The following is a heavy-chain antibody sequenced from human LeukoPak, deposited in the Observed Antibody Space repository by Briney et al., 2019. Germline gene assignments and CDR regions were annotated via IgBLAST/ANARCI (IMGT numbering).Heavy chain of an antibody. J-gene: IGHJ5*02. CDR2: IYTSGST. CDR1: GSSISSGSYY. D-gene: IGHD2-21*01. Sequence: SETLSLTGTVSGSSISSGSYYWSWIRQPAGKGLEWIGRIYTSGSTNYNPSLKSRVTMSVDTSKNQFSLKLSSVTAADTAVYYCARVIPPSPNWFDPWGQGTLVTVSS. V-gene: IGHV4-61*02. CDR3: ARVIPPSPNWFDP.